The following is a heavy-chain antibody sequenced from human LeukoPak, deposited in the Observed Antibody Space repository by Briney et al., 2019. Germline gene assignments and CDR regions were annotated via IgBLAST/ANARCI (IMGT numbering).Heavy chain of an antibody. CDR1: GFTFSTYG. CDR3: AKDLGSSGWYIDY. J-gene: IGHJ4*02. CDR2: NSGGSS. Sequence: GGSLRLSCAASGFTFSTYGVYWVRQAPGKGLEWVSSNSGGSSYYADSVKGRFTISRDDSKNTLYLQMNSLRAEDTAVYYCAKDLGSSGWYIDYWGQGTLVTVSS. V-gene: IGHV3-23*01. D-gene: IGHD6-19*01.